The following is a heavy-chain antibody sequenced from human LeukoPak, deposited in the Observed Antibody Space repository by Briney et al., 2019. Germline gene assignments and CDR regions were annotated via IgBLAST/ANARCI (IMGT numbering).Heavy chain of an antibody. D-gene: IGHD2-15*01. J-gene: IGHJ6*03. Sequence: GGSLRLSCAASGFTFSSYGMSWVRQAPGKGLEWVSAISGSGGSTYYADSVKGRFTISRDNSKNTLYLQMNSLRAEGTAVYYCAIDYCSGGSCYYYYYYMDVWGKGTTVTVSS. CDR1: GFTFSSYG. CDR3: AIDYCSGGSCYYYYYYMDV. V-gene: IGHV3-23*01. CDR2: ISGSGGST.